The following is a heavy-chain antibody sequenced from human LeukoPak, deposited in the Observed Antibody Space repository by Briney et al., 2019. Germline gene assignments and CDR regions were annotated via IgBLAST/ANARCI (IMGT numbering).Heavy chain of an antibody. D-gene: IGHD3-22*01. V-gene: IGHV3-53*01. J-gene: IGHJ3*02. CDR2: IYSGGST. CDR1: EFTVTDNY. CDR3: ARVYYDSSGYYYGYAFDI. Sequence: GGSLRLSCAASEFTVTDNYMGWVRQAPGTGLEWVSVIYSGGSTFYADSVKGRFTISRDNAKNSLYLQMNSLRVEDTAVYYCARVYYDSSGYYYGYAFDIWGQGTMVTVSS.